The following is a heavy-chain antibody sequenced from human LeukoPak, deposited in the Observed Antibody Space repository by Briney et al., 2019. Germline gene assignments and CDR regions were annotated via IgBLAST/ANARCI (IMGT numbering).Heavy chain of an antibody. V-gene: IGHV1-2*02. Sequence: ASVKVSCKASGYAFIGYYIHWVRQAPGQGLEWMGWINPNSGGTNYAQKFQGRVTMTRDTSISTAYMELSRLRSDDTAVYYCARDLGDSGYDSGDYWGQGTLVTVSS. CDR2: INPNSGGT. J-gene: IGHJ4*02. D-gene: IGHD5-12*01. CDR1: GYAFIGYY. CDR3: ARDLGDSGYDSGDY.